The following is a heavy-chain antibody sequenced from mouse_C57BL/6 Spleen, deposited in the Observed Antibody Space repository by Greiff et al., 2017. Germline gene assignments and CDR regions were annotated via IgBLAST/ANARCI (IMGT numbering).Heavy chain of an antibody. D-gene: IGHD1-1*02. CDR2: INPNNGGT. Sequence: EVQLQQSGPELVKPGASVKMSCKASGYTFTDYNMHWVKQSHGKSLEWIGYINPNNGGTSYNQKFKGKATLTVNKSSSTAYMELRSLTSEDSAVYYCARGRKNGGLLGFAYWGQGTLVTVSA. V-gene: IGHV1-22*01. CDR3: ARGRKNGGLLGFAY. J-gene: IGHJ3*01. CDR1: GYTFTDYN.